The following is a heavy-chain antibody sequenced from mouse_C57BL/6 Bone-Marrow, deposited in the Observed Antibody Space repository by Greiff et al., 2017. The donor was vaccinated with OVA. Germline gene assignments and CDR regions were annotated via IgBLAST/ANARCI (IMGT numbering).Heavy chain of an antibody. Sequence: VQLQQSGPELVKPGASVKISCKASGYSFTDYNMNWVKQSHGKSLEWIGVINPNYGTTSYNQKFKGKATLTVDQSSSTAYMQLNSLTSEDSAVYYCAFYCGSSYWYFDVWGAGTAVAVSS. CDR2: INPNYGTT. CDR1: GYSFTDYN. D-gene: IGHD1-1*01. V-gene: IGHV1-39*01. CDR3: AFYCGSSYWYFDV. J-gene: IGHJ1*01.